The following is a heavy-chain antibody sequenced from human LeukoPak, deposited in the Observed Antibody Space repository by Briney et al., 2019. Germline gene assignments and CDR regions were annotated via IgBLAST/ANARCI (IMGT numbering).Heavy chain of an antibody. J-gene: IGHJ4*02. CDR1: GGSISSSSYY. Sequence: SETLSLTCTVSGGSISSSSYYWSWIRQPAGKGLEWIGRIYTSGSTNYNPSLKSRVTISVDTSKNQFSLKLSSVTAADTAVYYCARGAYYDSSGYYPIKMLPFDYWGQGTLVTVSS. CDR2: IYTSGST. D-gene: IGHD3-22*01. CDR3: ARGAYYDSSGYYPIKMLPFDY. V-gene: IGHV4-61*02.